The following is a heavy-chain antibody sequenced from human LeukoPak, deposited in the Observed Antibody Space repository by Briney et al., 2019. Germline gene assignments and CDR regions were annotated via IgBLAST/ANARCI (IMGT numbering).Heavy chain of an antibody. J-gene: IGHJ3*02. Sequence: SETLSLTCSVSGDSISSSSYLWVWIRQPPGKGLEWIGSIYYSGSTYYNPSLMSRVTISVDTCKNQFSLKLNSVTAADTAVYYCARHWGRDTFDIWGQGTMVTVSS. CDR1: GDSISSSSYL. CDR3: ARHWGRDTFDI. V-gene: IGHV4-39*01. D-gene: IGHD3-16*01. CDR2: IYYSGST.